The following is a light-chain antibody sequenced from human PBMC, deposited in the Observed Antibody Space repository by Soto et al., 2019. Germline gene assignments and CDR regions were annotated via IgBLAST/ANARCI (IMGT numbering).Light chain of an antibody. CDR1: QSISSW. V-gene: IGKV1-5*03. J-gene: IGKJ1*01. Sequence: DIQMTQSPSTLSASVGDRVTITCRASQSISSWLAWYQQKPGKAPKLLIYKASSLESGVTSRFSGSGSGTEFTLTISSLQPDDFATYYCQQYNSYSRTFGQGTKVEMK. CDR3: QQYNSYSRT. CDR2: KAS.